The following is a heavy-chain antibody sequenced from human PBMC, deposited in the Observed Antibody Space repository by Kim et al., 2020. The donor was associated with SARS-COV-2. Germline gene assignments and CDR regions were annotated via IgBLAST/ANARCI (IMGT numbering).Heavy chain of an antibody. V-gene: IGHV3-23*01. J-gene: IGHJ4*02. CDR3: AKSNRIGPYSYAFSDC. D-gene: IGHD3-16*01. CDR2: ISSSSVGS. CDR1: GFTFSTSG. Sequence: GGSLRLSCAASGFTFSTSGMTWVRQAPGKGLEWVSTISSSSVGSYYAGSVKGRFTISRDNSKNTLFLQMDSLRVEDTAVYYCAKSNRIGPYSYAFSDCWGQGTLVTVSS.